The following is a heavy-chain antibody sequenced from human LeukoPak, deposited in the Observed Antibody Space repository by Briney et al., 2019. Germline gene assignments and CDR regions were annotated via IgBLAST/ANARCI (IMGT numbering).Heavy chain of an antibody. D-gene: IGHD2-15*01. Sequence: GGSLRLSCAASGFTFDDYGMSWVRQAPGKGLEWVSGINWNGGSTGYADSVKGRFTISRDNAKNSLYLQMNSLKTEDTAVYYCTRQCSGGSCYENWFDPWGQGTLVTVSS. J-gene: IGHJ5*02. V-gene: IGHV3-20*04. CDR3: TRQCSGGSCYENWFDP. CDR2: INWNGGST. CDR1: GFTFDDYG.